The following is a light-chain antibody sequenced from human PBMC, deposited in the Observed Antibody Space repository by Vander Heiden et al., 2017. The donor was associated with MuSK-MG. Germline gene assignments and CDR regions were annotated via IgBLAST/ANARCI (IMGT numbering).Light chain of an antibody. V-gene: IGKV6-21*01. CDR1: QTIGTG. J-gene: IGKJ1*01. CDR3: HQSSNLMST. CDR2: YAS. Sequence: IVRTQSTDFHSVTPSENVTITCRTSQTIGTGLHWYQQKPGQSPKLTSLYASASFSGVRSRFSGGGSETDFTLTINSLEAEDAATYHWHQSSNLMSTFGQGTKLEIK.